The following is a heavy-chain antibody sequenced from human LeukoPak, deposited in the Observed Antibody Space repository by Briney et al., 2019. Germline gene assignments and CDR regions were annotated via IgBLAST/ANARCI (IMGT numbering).Heavy chain of an antibody. CDR1: GGSFSGYY. J-gene: IGHJ1*01. CDR2: INHSGST. D-gene: IGHD6-19*01. Sequence: SETLSLTCAVYGGSFSGYYWSWIRQPPGKGLEWIGEINHSGSTNYNPSLKSRVTISVDTSKKQFSLKLNSVTPDDTAVYYCAREVRSRDWYLEYFHYWGQGTLVTVSS. V-gene: IGHV4-34*01. CDR3: AREVRSRDWYLEYFHY.